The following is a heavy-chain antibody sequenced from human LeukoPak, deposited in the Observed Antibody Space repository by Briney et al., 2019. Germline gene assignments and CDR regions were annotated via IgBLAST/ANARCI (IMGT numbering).Heavy chain of an antibody. CDR2: IYYNGET. D-gene: IGHD3-10*01. V-gene: IGHV4-39*01. CDR3: ARRSGVLDLLNWFHP. J-gene: IGHJ5*02. CDR1: GDSIYSSSYY. Sequence: SETLSLTCTVSGDSIYSSSYYWGWIRQSPGKGLEWIGNIYYNGETDYNPSLKSRVTISIDTSKDQFSLKLTSVTAADTAIYYCARRSGVLDLLNWFHPWGQGTLVTVSS.